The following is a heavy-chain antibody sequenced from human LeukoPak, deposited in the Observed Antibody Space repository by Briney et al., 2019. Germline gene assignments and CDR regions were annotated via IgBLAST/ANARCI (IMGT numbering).Heavy chain of an antibody. CDR3: ARARITVTNNWFDP. V-gene: IGHV3-21*01. CDR1: GFTFSSYS. Sequence: PGGSLRLSCADSGFTFSSYSMNWVRQAPGKGVEWVSSISSSSSYIYYADSVKGRFTVSRDNAKNSLYLQMNSLRAEDTAVYYCARARITVTNNWFDPWGQGTLVTVSS. J-gene: IGHJ5*02. CDR2: ISSSSSYI. D-gene: IGHD4-17*01.